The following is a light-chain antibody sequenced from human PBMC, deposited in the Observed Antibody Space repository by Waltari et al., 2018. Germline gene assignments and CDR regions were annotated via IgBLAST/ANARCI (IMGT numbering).Light chain of an antibody. Sequence: QSALTQPASVSGSPGQSLIISCSGTSPDIGRYNLVAWYQQLPGNAPKLVIYEVTERPSELSNRFSGSKSGNTASLTISGLQAEDEADYYCSSFESSRTWVFGGGTKLTVL. CDR2: EVT. CDR1: SPDIGRYNL. V-gene: IGLV2-23*02. J-gene: IGLJ3*02. CDR3: SSFESSRTWV.